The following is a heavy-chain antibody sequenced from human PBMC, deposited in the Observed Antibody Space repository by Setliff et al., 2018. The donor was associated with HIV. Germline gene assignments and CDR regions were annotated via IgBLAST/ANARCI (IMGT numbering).Heavy chain of an antibody. CDR3: ARGKFYDFQSGSYTGGFYYFDY. D-gene: IGHD3-3*01. CDR2: IYSTGST. J-gene: IGHJ4*02. V-gene: IGHV4-59*11. Sequence: PSETLSLTCSVSGGSISRHNWSWIRQPPGTGLEWVGYIYSTGSTNYNPSLKSRVTISVDKSKNQFSLKVNSVTAADTAVYYCARGKFYDFQSGSYTGGFYYFDYWGQGALVTVSS. CDR1: GGSISRHN.